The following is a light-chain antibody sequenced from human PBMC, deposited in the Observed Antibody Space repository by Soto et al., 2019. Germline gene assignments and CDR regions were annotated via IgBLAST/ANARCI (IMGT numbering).Light chain of an antibody. J-gene: IGKJ5*01. CDR3: HQRQYGPPIT. CDR1: QSVSSN. Sequence: ETVLTQSPDTLSGSPGERATLSCRASQSVSSNLAWYQQKPGQAPRLLISDASNRATGIPARFSGSGSGTDFTLTISSLEPEDFAVYYCHQRQYGPPITFGQGTRLEI. V-gene: IGKV3-11*01. CDR2: DAS.